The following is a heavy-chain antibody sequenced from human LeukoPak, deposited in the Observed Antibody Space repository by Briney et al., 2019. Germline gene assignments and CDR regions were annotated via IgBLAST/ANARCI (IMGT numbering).Heavy chain of an antibody. D-gene: IGHD4-11*01. CDR1: GYTFTSYD. CDR2: MNPNSGNT. V-gene: IGHV1-8*01. CDR3: ARSDYSNSHYYYYMDV. J-gene: IGHJ6*03. Sequence: ASVKVSCKASGYTFTSYDINWVRQATGQGLEWMGWMNPNSGNTGYAQKFQGRVTMTRNTSISTAYMELSSLRSEDTAVYYCARSDYSNSHYYYYMDVWGKGTTVTVSS.